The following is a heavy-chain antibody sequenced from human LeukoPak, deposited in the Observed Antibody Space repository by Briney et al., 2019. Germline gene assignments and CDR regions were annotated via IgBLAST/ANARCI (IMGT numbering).Heavy chain of an antibody. J-gene: IGHJ4*02. V-gene: IGHV3-21*01. CDR1: GFTFSSYS. CDR2: ISSSSSYI. D-gene: IGHD5-12*01. Sequence: PGGSLRLSCAASGFTFSSYSMNWVRQPPGKGLEWVSSISSSSSYIYYADSVKGRFTISRDNAKNSLYLQMNSLRAEDTAVYYCARVRLRKDIVATDYFDYWGQGTLVTVSS. CDR3: ARVRLRKDIVATDYFDY.